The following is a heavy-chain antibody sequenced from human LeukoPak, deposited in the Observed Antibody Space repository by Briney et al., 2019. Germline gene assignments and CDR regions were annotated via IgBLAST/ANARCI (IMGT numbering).Heavy chain of an antibody. Sequence: GGSLRLSCAASGFTVSSNYMSWVRQAPGKGLEWVSVIYSGGSTYYADSVKGRFTISRDNSKNTLYLQMNSLRAEDTAVYYCARASSTYSGSYPYDYWGQGTLVTVSS. D-gene: IGHD1-26*01. V-gene: IGHV3-53*05. CDR2: IYSGGST. CDR3: ARASSTYSGSYPYDY. CDR1: GFTVSSNY. J-gene: IGHJ4*02.